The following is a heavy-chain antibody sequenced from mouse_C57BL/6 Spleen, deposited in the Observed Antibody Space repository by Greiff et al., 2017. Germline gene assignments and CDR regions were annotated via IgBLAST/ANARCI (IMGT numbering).Heavy chain of an antibody. CDR1: GFNIKDDY. V-gene: IGHV14-4*01. CDR2: IDPGNGDT. CDR3: TTRYYGSS. D-gene: IGHD1-1*01. J-gene: IGHJ2*01. Sequence: VQLQQSGAELVRPGASVKLSCTASGFNIKDDYMHWVKQRPEQGLEWIGWIDPGNGDTEYASKFQGKATITADTSSNTAYLQLSSLTSEDTAVYYCTTRYYGSSWGKGTTLTVSS.